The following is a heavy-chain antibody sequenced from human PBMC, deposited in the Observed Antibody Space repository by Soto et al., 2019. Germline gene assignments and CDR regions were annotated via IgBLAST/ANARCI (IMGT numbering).Heavy chain of an antibody. CDR2: ISSTSSTI. CDR1: GFTFSSYS. Sequence: PGGSLRLSCAASGFTFSSYSMNWVRQAPGKGLEWVSYISSTSSTIYYADSVKGRFIISRDNAKNSLYLQMTSLRAEDTAIYYCARSLSLDNSGLGTLVTVSS. D-gene: IGHD3-16*02. CDR3: ARSLSLDN. V-gene: IGHV3-48*01. J-gene: IGHJ4*02.